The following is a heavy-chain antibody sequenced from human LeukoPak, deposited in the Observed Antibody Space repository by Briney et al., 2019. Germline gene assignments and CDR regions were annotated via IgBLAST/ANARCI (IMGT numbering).Heavy chain of an antibody. CDR1: GDSVSSNSAA. D-gene: IGHD2-15*01. CDR2: TYYRSKWFN. Sequence: SQTLSLTCAIFGDSVSSNSAAWSWIRQSPSRGLEWLGRTYYRSKWFNEYAVSVKSRITINPDTSKNQFSLQLKSLTPDDTAVHYCARFRAQVVASDYWGQGILVTVSS. CDR3: ARFRAQVVASDY. V-gene: IGHV6-1*01. J-gene: IGHJ4*02.